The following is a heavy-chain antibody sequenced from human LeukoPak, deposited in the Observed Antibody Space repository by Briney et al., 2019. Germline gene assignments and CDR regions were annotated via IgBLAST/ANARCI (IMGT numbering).Heavy chain of an antibody. V-gene: IGHV3-21*01. Sequence: GGSLRLSCAASGFTFSSYSMNWVRQAPGKGLEWVSFISSSSSYIYYADSVKGRFTISRDNAKNSLYLQMNSLRAEDTAVYYCARDHCSSTSCYGYYYYGMDVWGQGTTVTVSS. D-gene: IGHD2-2*01. CDR3: ARDHCSSTSCYGYYYYGMDV. CDR1: GFTFSSYS. CDR2: ISSSSSYI. J-gene: IGHJ6*02.